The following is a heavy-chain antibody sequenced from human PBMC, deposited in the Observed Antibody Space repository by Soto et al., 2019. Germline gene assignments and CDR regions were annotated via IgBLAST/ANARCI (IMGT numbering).Heavy chain of an antibody. D-gene: IGHD2-2*01. Sequence: QTLSLTCAISGDSVSNNNAGCNWIRHSPSRGLEWLVRTYYRSRWFNDYAVSVKSRITITPYTSKNQLSLQLNSVTPEDTAVHFCARDLEDPVEVPAATYFQFYGMDVWGQGTKVTVYS. CDR1: GDSVSNNNAG. CDR3: ARDLEDPVEVPAATYFQFYGMDV. CDR2: TYYRSRWFN. J-gene: IGHJ6*02. V-gene: IGHV6-1*01.